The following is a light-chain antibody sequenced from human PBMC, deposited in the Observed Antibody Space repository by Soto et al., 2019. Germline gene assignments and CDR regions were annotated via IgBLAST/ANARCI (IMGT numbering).Light chain of an antibody. CDR1: QSVSSSY. J-gene: IGKJ1*01. CDR2: GAS. V-gene: IGKV3-20*01. Sequence: EIVLTQSPGTLSLSPGERATLSCRASQSVSSSYLAWYQQKPGQAPRLLIYGASSRATGIPDRFSGSGSGTDFTLTISRLEPDDISVYYCQQYGNSPLTFGPGTQVDIK. CDR3: QQYGNSPLT.